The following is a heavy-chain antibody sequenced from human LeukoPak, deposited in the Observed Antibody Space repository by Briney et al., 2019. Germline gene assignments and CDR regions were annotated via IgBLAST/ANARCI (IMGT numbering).Heavy chain of an antibody. V-gene: IGHV3-74*01. CDR2: INIEGSST. J-gene: IGHJ4*02. Sequence: GVSLRLSCAASGFTFRSYWMHWVRQAPGKGLVWVSCINIEGSSTSYADSVKGRFTISRDNAKNTLYLQMNSLRAEDTAVYYCVRDILRIIDYWGQGTLVTVSS. D-gene: IGHD1-26*01. CDR3: VRDILRIIDY. CDR1: GFTFRSYW.